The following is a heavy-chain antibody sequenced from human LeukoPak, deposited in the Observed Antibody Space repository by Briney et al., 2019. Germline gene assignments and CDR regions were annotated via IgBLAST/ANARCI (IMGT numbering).Heavy chain of an antibody. V-gene: IGHV1-2*02. J-gene: IGHJ4*02. D-gene: IGHD6-13*01. CDR1: GYTFTGYY. Sequence: ASVKVSCKASGYTFTGYYMHWVRQAPGQGLEWMGWINPNSGGTNYAQKFQGRVTMTRDTSISTAYMELSRLRSEDTAVYYCARTPPGIAAAGPSRDFDYWGQGTLVTVSS. CDR3: ARTPPGIAAAGPSRDFDY. CDR2: INPNSGGT.